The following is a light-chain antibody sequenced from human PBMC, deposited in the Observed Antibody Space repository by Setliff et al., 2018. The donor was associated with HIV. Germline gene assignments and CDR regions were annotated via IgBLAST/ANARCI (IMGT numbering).Light chain of an antibody. Sequence: QSVLTQPPSVSGAPGQRVSISCTGSSSNIGSIYDVHWYQHLPGTAPKLLIYDNSNQPSGVPDRFFGSKSGTSASLAITGLQAEDEADYYCQSYDSSLSGYVFGTGTKVTVL. CDR1: SSNIGSIYD. J-gene: IGLJ1*01. V-gene: IGLV1-40*01. CDR2: DNS. CDR3: QSYDSSLSGYV.